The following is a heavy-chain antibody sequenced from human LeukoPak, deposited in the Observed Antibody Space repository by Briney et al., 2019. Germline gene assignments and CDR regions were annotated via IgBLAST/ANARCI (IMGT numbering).Heavy chain of an antibody. CDR3: VRGRILGLESYFDC. D-gene: IGHD2/OR15-2a*01. V-gene: IGHV3-74*01. J-gene: IGHJ4*02. CDR2: INSDGSST. Sequence: GGSLRLSCAASGFTFSSYWMHWVRQAPGKGLVWVSRINSDGSSTSYADPVRGRFTISSDNAKESVHLQMNSLRGDDTAVYYCVRGRILGLESYFDCWGQGALVTVSS. CDR1: GFTFSSYW.